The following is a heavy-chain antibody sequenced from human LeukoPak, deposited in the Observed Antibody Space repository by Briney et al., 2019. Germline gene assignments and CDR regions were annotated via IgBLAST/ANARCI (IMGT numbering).Heavy chain of an antibody. CDR3: TRGRGADGYNYFDY. J-gene: IGHJ4*02. Sequence: GGSLRLSCAASGFTSSSYVMSWVRQAPGKGLEWVSASSGSGSITYYADSVKGRFTISRDNSNNTLYLQMNSLRDEGTAVYYCTRGRGADGYNYFDYWGQGTLVTVSS. D-gene: IGHD5-24*01. V-gene: IGHV3-23*01. CDR2: SSGSGSIT. CDR1: GFTSSSYV.